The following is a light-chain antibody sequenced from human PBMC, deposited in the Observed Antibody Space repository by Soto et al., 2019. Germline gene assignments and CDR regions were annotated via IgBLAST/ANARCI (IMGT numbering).Light chain of an antibody. J-gene: IGLJ3*02. V-gene: IGLV1-40*01. CDR1: SSNIGAGYD. CDR2: GNS. Sequence: QAVVTQPPSVSGAPGQRVTISCTGSSSNIGAGYDVHWYQQLPGTAPKLLIYGNSNRPSGVPDRFSGSKSGTSAFLAITGLQAEDEADYYCQSYDSSLSAWVFGGGTKVTVL. CDR3: QSYDSSLSAWV.